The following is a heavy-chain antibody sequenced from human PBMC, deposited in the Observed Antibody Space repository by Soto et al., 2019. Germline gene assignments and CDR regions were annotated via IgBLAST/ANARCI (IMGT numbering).Heavy chain of an antibody. J-gene: IGHJ4*02. Sequence: GESLKSSGNGSGYNFAGYWIAWVRQMPGKGLELMGIIYPSDSDTRYRPSFQGQVTISADKSISSAYLQWSSLRASDTAMYYCARGGVSTRTFDYWGQGTPVTVSS. D-gene: IGHD3-3*01. CDR1: GYNFAGYW. CDR3: ARGGVSTRTFDY. CDR2: IYPSDSDT. V-gene: IGHV5-51*01.